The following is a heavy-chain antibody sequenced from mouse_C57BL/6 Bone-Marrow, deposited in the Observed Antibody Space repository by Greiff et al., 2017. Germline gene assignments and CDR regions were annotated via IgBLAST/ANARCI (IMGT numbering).Heavy chain of an antibody. V-gene: IGHV1-50*01. CDR2: IDPSDSYT. Sequence: VQLQQPGAELVKPGASVKLSCKASGYTFTSYWMQWVKQRPGQGLEWIGEIDPSDSYTNYNQKFKGKATLTVDTSSSTAYMLLSSLTSEDSAVYYCARSEGTTVVGYFDYWGQGTTLTVSS. CDR1: GYTFTSYW. D-gene: IGHD1-1*01. J-gene: IGHJ2*01. CDR3: ARSEGTTVVGYFDY.